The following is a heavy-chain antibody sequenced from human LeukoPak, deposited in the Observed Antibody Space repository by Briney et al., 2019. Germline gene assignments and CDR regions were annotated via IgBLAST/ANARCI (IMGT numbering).Heavy chain of an antibody. CDR2: IKEDGSVT. Sequence: PGGSLRLSCAAASGFSFSASWMKRVRQAPGKGLEWVASIKEDGSVTRYVDSVKGRFTISRDNAKNPLFLQMNGLRAEDTAVYYCARDSGYGTYDDWGQGTLVTVSS. J-gene: IGHJ4*02. D-gene: IGHD6-25*01. CDR3: ARDSGYGTYDD. CDR1: GFSFSASW. V-gene: IGHV3-7*01.